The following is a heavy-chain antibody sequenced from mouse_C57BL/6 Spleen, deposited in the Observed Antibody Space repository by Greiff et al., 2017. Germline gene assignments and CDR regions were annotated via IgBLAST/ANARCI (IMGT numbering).Heavy chain of an antibody. Sequence: VQLQQSGAELVRPGTSVKVSCKASGYAFTNYLIEWVKQRPGQGLEWIGVINPGSGGTNYNEKFKGKATLTADKSSSTAYMQLSSLTYEDSAFYFCASPEVEWDYAMDDWGQGASVTVSS. CDR2: INPGSGGT. D-gene: IGHD1-1*01. CDR3: ASPEVEWDYAMDD. J-gene: IGHJ4*01. V-gene: IGHV1-54*01. CDR1: GYAFTNYL.